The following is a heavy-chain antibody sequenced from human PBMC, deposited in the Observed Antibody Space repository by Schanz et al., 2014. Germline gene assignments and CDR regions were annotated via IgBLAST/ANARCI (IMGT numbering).Heavy chain of an antibody. CDR3: ARAVQLWFGEFPSYFDL. CDR1: GFSFSDDY. CDR2: ISGTSTHT. V-gene: IGHV3-11*06. J-gene: IGHJ2*01. Sequence: VVESGGGLVKPGGSLRLSCAASGFSFSDDYMAWIRQAPGKGLEWVSHISGTSTHTNYADSVKGRFTVSRDNAKNSLYLQMNSLRAEDTALYFCARAVQLWFGEFPSYFDLWGRGTLVSVSS. D-gene: IGHD3-10*01.